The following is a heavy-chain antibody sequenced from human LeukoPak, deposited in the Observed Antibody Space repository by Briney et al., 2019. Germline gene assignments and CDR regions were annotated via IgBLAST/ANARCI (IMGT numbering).Heavy chain of an antibody. CDR2: ISAYNGNT. Sequence: GASVKVSCKASGYTFTSYGISWVRQAPGQGLEWMGWISAYNGNTNYAQKLQGRVTMTTDTSTSTAYMELRSLRSDDTAVYYCARGDTDSYYDFWSGVNWFDPWGQGTLVTVSS. V-gene: IGHV1-18*01. CDR1: GYTFTSYG. D-gene: IGHD3-3*01. J-gene: IGHJ5*02. CDR3: ARGDTDSYYDFWSGVNWFDP.